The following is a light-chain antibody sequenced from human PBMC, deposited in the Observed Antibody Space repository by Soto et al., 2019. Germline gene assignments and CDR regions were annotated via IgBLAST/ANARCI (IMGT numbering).Light chain of an antibody. CDR1: QSISSS. V-gene: IGKV3-15*01. Sequence: EIVLTQSPGILSLSPGERASLSCGASQSISSSFLAWYQQKPGQAPRLLIYAASTRATGIPARFSGSGSGTDFTLTISSLQSEDFAVYYCQRYNNWPSFGPGTKVDIK. CDR3: QRYNNWPS. CDR2: AAS. J-gene: IGKJ3*01.